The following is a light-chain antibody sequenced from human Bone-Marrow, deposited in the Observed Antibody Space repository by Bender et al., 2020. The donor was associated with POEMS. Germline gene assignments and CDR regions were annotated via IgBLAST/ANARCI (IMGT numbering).Light chain of an antibody. Sequence: SYVLTQPLSVSVAPGQTATITCGGSNIESRSVHWYQQKPGQAPVLVVYDDSDRPSGIPERFSGSNSGNTATLTISRVEAGDEADYYCCSHGGTDTPVIFGGGTKVTVL. V-gene: IGLV3-21*02. CDR1: NIESRS. J-gene: IGLJ2*01. CDR3: CSHGGTDTPVI. CDR2: DDS.